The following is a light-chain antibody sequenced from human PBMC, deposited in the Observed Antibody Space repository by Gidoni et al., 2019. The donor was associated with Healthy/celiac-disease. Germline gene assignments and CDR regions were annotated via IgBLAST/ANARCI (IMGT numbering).Light chain of an antibody. V-gene: IGKV1-33*01. J-gene: IGKJ4*01. Sequence: DIQMTQSPSSLSASVGDRVTITCQAIQDIRNYLHWYQQKPGKAPKLLIYDASNLETGVPSRFSGSGSVTDFTFTISSLQLEYISTYYCQQYDNLPLTFGGGTKVEIK. CDR1: QDIRNY. CDR2: DAS. CDR3: QQYDNLPLT.